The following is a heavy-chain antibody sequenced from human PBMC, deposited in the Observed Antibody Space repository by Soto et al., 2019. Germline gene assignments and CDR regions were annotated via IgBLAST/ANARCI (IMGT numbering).Heavy chain of an antibody. Sequence: ASVKVSCKASGFTFTSSAMQWVRQARGQRLEWIGWIVVGSGNTNYAQKFQERVTITRDMSTSTAYMELSRLRSEDTAVYYCAADQNYGDYESGYFQHWGQGTLVTVSS. D-gene: IGHD4-17*01. V-gene: IGHV1-58*02. CDR1: GFTFTSSA. J-gene: IGHJ1*01. CDR3: AADQNYGDYESGYFQH. CDR2: IVVGSGNT.